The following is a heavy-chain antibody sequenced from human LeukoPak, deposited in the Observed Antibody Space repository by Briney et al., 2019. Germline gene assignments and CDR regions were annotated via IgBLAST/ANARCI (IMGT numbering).Heavy chain of an antibody. CDR1: GFTFSSYA. CDR3: VRESRFHFDY. J-gene: IGHJ4*02. V-gene: IGHV3-48*02. CDR2: ISSSSSIM. D-gene: IGHD3-10*01. Sequence: GGSLRLSCAASGFTFSSYAMSWVRQAPGKGLEWVSCISSSSSIMSYADSVKGRFTISRDNAKNSLYLQMNSLRDEDTAVYYCVRESRFHFDYWGQGTLVTVSS.